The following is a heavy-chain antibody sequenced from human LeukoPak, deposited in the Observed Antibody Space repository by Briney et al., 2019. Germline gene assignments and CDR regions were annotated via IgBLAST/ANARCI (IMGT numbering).Heavy chain of an antibody. D-gene: IGHD3-22*01. CDR2: IYPGDSDT. V-gene: IGHV5-51*01. CDR1: GYSFTSYW. J-gene: IGHJ3*02. CDR3: ASPKNYYDSSGYWVGAFDI. Sequence: GESLKISCKGSGYSFTSYWIGWVRQMPGKGLEWMAIIYPGDSDTRYSPSFQGQVTISADKSISTAYLQWSSLKASDTAMYYCASPKNYYDSSGYWVGAFDIWGQGTMVTVSS.